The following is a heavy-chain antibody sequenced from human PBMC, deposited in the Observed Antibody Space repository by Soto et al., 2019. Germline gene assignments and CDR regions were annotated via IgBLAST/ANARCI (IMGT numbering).Heavy chain of an antibody. Sequence: SDTLSLTCTVSGGSISSYYWSWLRQPPGKGLEWIGYIYYSGSTNYNPSLKSRVTISVDTSKNQFSLKLSSVTAADTAVYYCARDREGGTGHYGMDVWGQGXTVTVYS. CDR2: IYYSGST. CDR3: ARDREGGTGHYGMDV. CDR1: GGSISSYY. D-gene: IGHD1-1*01. J-gene: IGHJ6*02. V-gene: IGHV4-59*01.